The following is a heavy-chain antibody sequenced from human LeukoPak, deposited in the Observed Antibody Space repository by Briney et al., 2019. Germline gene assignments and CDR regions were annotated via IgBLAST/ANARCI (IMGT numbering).Heavy chain of an antibody. J-gene: IGHJ4*02. V-gene: IGHV4-34*01. CDR3: ARARGYSYGYGPDY. Sequence: SETLSLTCAVYGGSFSGYYWSWIRQPPGKGLEWIGEINHSGSTNYNPSLKSRVTISVDTSKNQSSLKLSSVTAADTAVYYCARARGYSYGYGPDYWGQGTLVTVSS. D-gene: IGHD5-18*01. CDR1: GGSFSGYY. CDR2: INHSGST.